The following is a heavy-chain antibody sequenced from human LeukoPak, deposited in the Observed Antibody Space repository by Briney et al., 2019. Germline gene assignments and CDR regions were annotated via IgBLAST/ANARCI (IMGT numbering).Heavy chain of an antibody. J-gene: IGHJ3*02. D-gene: IGHD3-22*01. V-gene: IGHV4-30-2*01. Sequence: SETLSLTCAVSGGSISSGGYSWSWIRQPPGKGLEWIGYIYHSGSTYYNPSLKSRVTISVDRSKNQFSLKLSSVTAADTAVYYCARGMSWYYYDSRERAFDIWGQGTMVTVSS. CDR2: IYHSGST. CDR3: ARGMSWYYYDSRERAFDI. CDR1: GGSISSGGYS.